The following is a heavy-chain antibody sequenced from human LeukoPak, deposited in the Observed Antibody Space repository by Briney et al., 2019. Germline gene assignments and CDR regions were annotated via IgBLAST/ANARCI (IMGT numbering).Heavy chain of an antibody. D-gene: IGHD2-15*01. CDR3: AKEKSGGSPLNWFDP. CDR2: ISGSDGVT. J-gene: IGHJ5*02. CDR1: GFAFSSYA. Sequence: QAGGSLRPSCAASGFAFSSYAMSWVRQAPGKGLEWVSAISGSDGVTYYADSVKGRFTISRDNSKNTLFLQMNNLRTEDTAIYYCAKEKSGGSPLNWFDPWGQGTLVTVSS. V-gene: IGHV3-23*01.